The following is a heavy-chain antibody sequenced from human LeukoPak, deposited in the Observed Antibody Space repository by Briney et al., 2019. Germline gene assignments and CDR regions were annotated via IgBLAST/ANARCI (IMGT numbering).Heavy chain of an antibody. CDR1: GFTFSSYA. J-gene: IGHJ6*03. CDR3: AKGPIITTHYYYYYMDV. Sequence: PGGSLRLSCAASGFTFSSYAMSWVRQAPGKGLEWVSAISGSGGSTYYADSVKGRFTISRDNSKNTLYLQMNSLRAEDTAVYYCAKGPIITTHYYYYYMDVWGKGTTVTVSS. CDR2: ISGSGGST. D-gene: IGHD3-22*01. V-gene: IGHV3-23*01.